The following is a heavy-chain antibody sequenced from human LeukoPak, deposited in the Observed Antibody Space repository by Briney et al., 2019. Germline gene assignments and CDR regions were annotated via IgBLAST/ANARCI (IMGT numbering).Heavy chain of an antibody. CDR2: IYYSGST. D-gene: IGHD6-19*01. V-gene: IGHV4-59*08. CDR3: ARHGVSGWSDY. CDR1: GGPISSYY. J-gene: IGHJ4*02. Sequence: TPSETLSLTCTVSGGPISSYYWSWIRQPPGKGLEWIGYIYYSGSTNYNPSLKSRVTISVDTSKNQFSLKLSSVTAADRDVYYGARHGVSGWSDYWGQGTLVTVS.